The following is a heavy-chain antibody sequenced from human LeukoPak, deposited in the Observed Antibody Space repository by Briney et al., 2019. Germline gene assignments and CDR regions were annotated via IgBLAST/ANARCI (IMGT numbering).Heavy chain of an antibody. D-gene: IGHD3-16*02. CDR2: ISSSSSYI. V-gene: IGHV3-21*01. J-gene: IGHJ3*02. Sequence: PGGSLRLPCAASGFTFSSYSMNWVRQAPGKGLEWVSSISSSSSYIYYADSVKGRFTISRDNAKNSLYLQMNSLRAEDTAVYYCARARQQFEVWGSYRYLVEAFDIWGQGTMVTVSS. CDR1: GFTFSSYS. CDR3: ARARQQFEVWGSYRYLVEAFDI.